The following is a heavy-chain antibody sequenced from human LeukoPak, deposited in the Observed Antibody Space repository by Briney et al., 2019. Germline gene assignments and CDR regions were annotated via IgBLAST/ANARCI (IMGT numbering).Heavy chain of an antibody. D-gene: IGHD4-17*01. J-gene: IGHJ6*02. V-gene: IGHV4-34*01. CDR1: GISLSDYY. CDR3: ARRALDYDDVAYFYARCSDV. Sequence: SETLSLTCGVSGISLSDYYWTWIRQSPGKGLEWIGEVSHDGGTNYNPSLKSRVSISVDTTNDQFSLKRSSVTAADTGVYYCARRALDYDDVAYFYARCSDVWGQGIKVTVSS. CDR2: VSHDGGT.